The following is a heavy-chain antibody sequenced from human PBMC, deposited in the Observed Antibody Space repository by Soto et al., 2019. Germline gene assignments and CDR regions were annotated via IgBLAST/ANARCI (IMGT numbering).Heavy chain of an antibody. CDR2: ISAYNGNT. J-gene: IGHJ4*02. V-gene: IGHV1-18*01. CDR1: GYTFASYG. CDR3: ARDLGYYDILTGLPTFDY. D-gene: IGHD3-9*01. Sequence: GASVKVSCKASGYTFASYGISWVRQAPGQGLEWMGWISAYNGNTNYAQKLQGRVTMTTDTSTSTAYMELRSLRSDDTAVYYCARDLGYYDILTGLPTFDYWGQGTLVTVSS.